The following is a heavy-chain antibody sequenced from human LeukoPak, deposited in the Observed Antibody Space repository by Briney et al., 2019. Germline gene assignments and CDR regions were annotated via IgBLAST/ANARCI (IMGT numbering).Heavy chain of an antibody. D-gene: IGHD2-2*02. Sequence: SETLSLTCAVYGGSFSGYYWSWIRQPPGKGLEWIGEINHSGSTNYNPSPKSRVTISVDTSKNQFSLKLSSVTAADTAVYYCARLPRGYCSSTSCYIRSGYFDYWGQGTLVTVSS. CDR3: ARLPRGYCSSTSCYIRSGYFDY. J-gene: IGHJ4*02. CDR1: GGSFSGYY. V-gene: IGHV4-34*01. CDR2: INHSGST.